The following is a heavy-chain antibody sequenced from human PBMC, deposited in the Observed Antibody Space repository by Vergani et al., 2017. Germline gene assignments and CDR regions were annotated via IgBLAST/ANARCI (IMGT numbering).Heavy chain of an antibody. CDR1: GFLFSDYW. V-gene: IGHV3-7*01. Sequence: EVDLVESGGGLVQPGGSLRLSCAASGFLFSDYWLNWVRQSPGGGLEWVANIKQDGSEEFYVDSVKGRFTISRDNAKNSVFLQMNSLRAEDTAVYYCARDFRPLQPVAGSERRYYYYGMDVWGQGTTVTVSS. CDR2: IKQDGSEE. D-gene: IGHD6-19*01. J-gene: IGHJ6*02. CDR3: ARDFRPLQPVAGSERRYYYYGMDV.